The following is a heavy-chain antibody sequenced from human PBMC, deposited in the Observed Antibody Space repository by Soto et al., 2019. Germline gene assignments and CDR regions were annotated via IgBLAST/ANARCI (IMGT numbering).Heavy chain of an antibody. CDR1: GVTFSSYA. CDR3: ARANYYDSSGYLRDYYYYGMDV. V-gene: IGHV1-69*01. D-gene: IGHD3-22*01. Sequence: QVQLVQAGAEVKKPGSSVKFSCKASGVTFSSYAISWVRQAPGQGLEWMGGIIPIFGTAHYAQKFQGRVTITADESTSTAYMELSSLRSEYTAVYYCARANYYDSSGYLRDYYYYGMDVWGQGTTVTVSS. J-gene: IGHJ6*02. CDR2: IIPIFGTA.